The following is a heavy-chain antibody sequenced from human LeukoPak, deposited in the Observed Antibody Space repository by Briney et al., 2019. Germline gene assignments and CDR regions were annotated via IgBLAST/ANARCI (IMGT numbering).Heavy chain of an antibody. J-gene: IGHJ6*02. CDR2: IYSGGST. V-gene: IGHV3-66*01. CDR1: GFTVSSNY. CDR3: ARDALYYGMDV. Sequence: TGGSLRLSCAASGFTVSSNYMSWVRQAPGKGLEWVSAIYSGGSTYYADSVKGRFTISRDNSKNTLYLQMNSLRAEDTAVYYCARDALYYGMDVWGQGTTVTVSS.